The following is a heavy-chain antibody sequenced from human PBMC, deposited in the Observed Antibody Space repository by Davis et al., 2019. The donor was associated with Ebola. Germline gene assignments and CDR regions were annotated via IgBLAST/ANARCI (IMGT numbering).Heavy chain of an antibody. J-gene: IGHJ2*01. CDR2: LWSDERTQ. V-gene: IGHV3-33*01. D-gene: IGHD3-22*01. CDR3: ALDSGPCGYNGGYFEL. CDR1: GFAFSNYG. Sequence: PGGSLRLSCAASGFAFSNYGLHWVRQAPGTGPEWIAVLWSDERTQLYADSVRGRFTISRDNSKNTVYLQLTRLRVDDTAIYYCALDSGPCGYNGGYFELWGRGTLVTVSS.